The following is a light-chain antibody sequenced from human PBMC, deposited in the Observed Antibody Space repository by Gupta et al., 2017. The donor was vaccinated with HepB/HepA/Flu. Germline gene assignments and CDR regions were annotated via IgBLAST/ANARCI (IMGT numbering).Light chain of an antibody. CDR3: QQYGSSPYT. V-gene: IGKV3-20*01. Sequence: EIVLTHSPGTLSLSPGERATLSCRASQRVSSRYLGWYQQKPGQAPRLLIYAASSRATGIPDRFSGSGSETEFTLTISRLEPEDFAVYYCQQYGSSPYTFGQGTKLEIK. CDR1: QRVSSRY. J-gene: IGKJ2*01. CDR2: AAS.